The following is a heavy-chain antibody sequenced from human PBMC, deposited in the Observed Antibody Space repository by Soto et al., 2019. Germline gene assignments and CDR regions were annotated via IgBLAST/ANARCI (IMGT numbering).Heavy chain of an antibody. CDR1: GGSISSGGYY. V-gene: IGHV4-31*03. CDR3: ARVWKQWPSYYFDY. Sequence: PSETLSLTCTVSGGSISSGGYYWSWIRQHPGKGLEWIGYIYYSGSTYYNPSLKSRVTISVDTSKNQFSLKLSSVTAADTAVYYCARVWKQWPSYYFDYWGQGTLVTVSS. D-gene: IGHD6-19*01. J-gene: IGHJ4*02. CDR2: IYYSGST.